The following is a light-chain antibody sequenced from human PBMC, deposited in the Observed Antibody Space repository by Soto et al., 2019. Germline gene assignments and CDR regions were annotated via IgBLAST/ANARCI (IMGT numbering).Light chain of an antibody. CDR3: QQYGNSPQT. CDR2: GAS. J-gene: IGKJ1*01. CDR1: QSVNSSY. V-gene: IGKV3-20*01. Sequence: EIVLTQSPGTLSLSPGERVTLSCRASQSVNSSYLAWYQHKPGQAPRLLIYGASTRATGIPDRFSGSGPGTDFTLTIARLEPGDFAVYYCQQYGNSPQTFGQGTKVDIK.